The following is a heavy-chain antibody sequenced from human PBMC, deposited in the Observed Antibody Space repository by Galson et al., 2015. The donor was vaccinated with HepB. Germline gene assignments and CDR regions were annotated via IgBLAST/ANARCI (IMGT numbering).Heavy chain of an antibody. CDR1: GYTFTGYY. J-gene: IGHJ4*02. CDR2: INPNSGGT. CDR3: ARGADIAVAGTAH. Sequence: SVKVSCKASGYTFTGYYMHWVRQAPGQGLEWMGWINPNSGGTNYAQKFQGRVTMTRDTSISTAYMELSRLRSDDTAVYYCARGADIAVAGTAHWGQGTLVTVSS. D-gene: IGHD6-19*01. V-gene: IGHV1-2*02.